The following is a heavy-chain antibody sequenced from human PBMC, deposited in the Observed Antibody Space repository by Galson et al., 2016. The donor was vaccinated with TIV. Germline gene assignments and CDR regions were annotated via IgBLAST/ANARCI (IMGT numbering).Heavy chain of an antibody. J-gene: IGHJ4*02. CDR1: GYIFISYY. V-gene: IGHV1-2*02. CDR3: ARVNWARAFDY. CDR2: FNPDSGAT. D-gene: IGHD7-27*01. Sequence: SVKVSCKASGYIFISYYIHWVRQAPGQGLEWLGWFNPDSGATQYAQKFQGRVTMTRDTSISTAYMELRRLISDDTAVYYCARVNWARAFDYWGQGTQVTASS.